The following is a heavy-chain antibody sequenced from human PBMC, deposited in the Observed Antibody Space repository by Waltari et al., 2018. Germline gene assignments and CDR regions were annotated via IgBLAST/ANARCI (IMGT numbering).Heavy chain of an antibody. CDR3: ARDKLRLGWFDP. Sequence: QLQLQESGPGLVKPSETLSLTCTVSGGSLSSSSYYWGWIRQPPGKGLEWIGSIYYSGSTYYNPSLKSRVTISVDTSKNQFSLKLSSVTAADTAVYYCARDKLRLGWFDPWGQGTLVTVSS. CDR2: IYYSGST. D-gene: IGHD2-15*01. CDR1: GGSLSSSSYY. J-gene: IGHJ5*02. V-gene: IGHV4-39*07.